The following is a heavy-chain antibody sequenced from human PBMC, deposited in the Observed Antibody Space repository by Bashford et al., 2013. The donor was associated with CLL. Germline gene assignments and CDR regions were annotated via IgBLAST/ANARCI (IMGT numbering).Heavy chain of an antibody. CDR2: IYWDDDA. J-gene: IGHJ5*02. D-gene: IGHD1-1*01. CDR1: GFSLDTERLA. Sequence: SGPTLVKPTQTLTLTCSCSGFSLDTERLAVGWIRQSPAKALEWLALIYWDDDARYSPSLKNRLTITKDSSKKEVVLTMANMDSVDTGTYYSFYTSAPHRGLVPTSLDSWGLGTQVTVSS. CDR3: FYTSAPHRGLVPTSLDS. V-gene: IGHV2-5*02.